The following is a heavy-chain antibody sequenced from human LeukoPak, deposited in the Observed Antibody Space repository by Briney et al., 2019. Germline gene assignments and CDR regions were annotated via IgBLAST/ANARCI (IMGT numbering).Heavy chain of an antibody. J-gene: IGHJ3*01. D-gene: IGHD6-19*01. CDR1: GYIFTNYG. CDR2: ISGYNGDT. Sequence: ASVKVSCKASGYIFTNYGFHWVRQAPGQGLEWMGWISGYNGDTHYAQKFLDRATMTTDTSTSTAYMEPMSLRSDDTAVYYCARGASHYGGRSGFYTDAFDVWGQGTRVTVSS. CDR3: ARGASHYGGRSGFYTDAFDV. V-gene: IGHV1-18*01.